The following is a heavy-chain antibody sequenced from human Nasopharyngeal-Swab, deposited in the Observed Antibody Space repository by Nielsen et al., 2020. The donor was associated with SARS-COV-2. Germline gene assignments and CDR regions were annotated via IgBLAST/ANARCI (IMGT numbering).Heavy chain of an antibody. D-gene: IGHD3-10*01. CDR3: AKGVSPMVRGVIDGAHYFDH. V-gene: IGHV3-9*01. CDR1: GFALDYFA. CDR2: ISWNSATT. J-gene: IGHJ4*02. Sequence: SREGSGFALDYFAMHWGPPRPGWGPGWGSGISWNSATTGYADSLKGRFTISRDNAKNSLYLQMNSLRAEDTAVYYCAKGVSPMVRGVIDGAHYFDHWGQGTLVTVFS.